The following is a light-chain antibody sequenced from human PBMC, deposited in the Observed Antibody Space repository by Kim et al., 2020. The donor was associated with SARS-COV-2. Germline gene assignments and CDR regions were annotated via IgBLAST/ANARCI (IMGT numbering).Light chain of an antibody. J-gene: IGKJ2*01. CDR1: QTVRSN. Sequence: EIVMTQSPATLSVSPGERATLSCRASQTVRSNLAWYQQKPGQAPRLLIYGASTRATGIPARFSGSGSGTEFTLTISSLQSEDFAVYYCQQYNDLPPYTFGQGTKLEI. CDR3: QQYNDLPPYT. CDR2: GAS. V-gene: IGKV3-15*01.